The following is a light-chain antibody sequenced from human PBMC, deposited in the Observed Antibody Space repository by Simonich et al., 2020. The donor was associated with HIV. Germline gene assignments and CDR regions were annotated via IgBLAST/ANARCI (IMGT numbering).Light chain of an antibody. CDR1: QAIGSY. J-gene: IGKJ5*01. Sequence: IQLTQSPSFLSASVGDRVTITCRASQAIGSYLAWYQQKPGKAPKLLIYAASTLQSWVPLRFSGRGSGTEFTLTISSLQPEDFATYYCQQLKSYPITFGQGTRLDIK. CDR2: AAS. CDR3: QQLKSYPIT. V-gene: IGKV1-9*01.